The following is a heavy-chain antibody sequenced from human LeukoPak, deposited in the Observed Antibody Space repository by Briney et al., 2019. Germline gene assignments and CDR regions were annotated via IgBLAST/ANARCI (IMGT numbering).Heavy chain of an antibody. CDR2: IRYDGSNK. V-gene: IGHV3-30*02. D-gene: IGHD1-26*01. CDR1: GFTFNNYG. Sequence: GGSLRLSCAASGFTFNNYGIHWVRQAPGKGLEWVAFIRYDGSNKYYTDSVKGRFTISRDNSKNTLYLQMNSLRAEDTAVYYCAKGRGWEASYYYYYMDVWGKGTTVTISS. CDR3: AKGRGWEASYYYYYMDV. J-gene: IGHJ6*03.